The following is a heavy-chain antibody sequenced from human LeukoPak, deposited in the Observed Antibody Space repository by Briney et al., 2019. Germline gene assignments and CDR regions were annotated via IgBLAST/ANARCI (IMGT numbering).Heavy chain of an antibody. CDR1: GCTFSSYA. V-gene: IGHV1-46*01. CDR2: INPSGGST. Sequence: ASVKVSCKASGCTFSSYAISWVRQAPGQGLEWMGIINPSGGSTSYAQKFQGRVTMTRDTSTSTVYMELSSLRSEDTAVYYCARAPAFGNTAMVTYWGQGTLVTVSS. CDR3: ARAPAFGNTAMVTY. D-gene: IGHD5-18*01. J-gene: IGHJ4*02.